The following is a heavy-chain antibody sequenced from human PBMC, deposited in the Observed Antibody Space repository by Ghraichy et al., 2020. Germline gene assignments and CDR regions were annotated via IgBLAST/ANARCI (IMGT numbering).Heavy chain of an antibody. CDR3: ASEEPASATGY. CDR1: GFTFTPYT. D-gene: IGHD1-14*01. V-gene: IGHV3-21*04. CDR2: ISTSSGSK. Sequence: GGSLRLSCAASGFTFTPYTMNWVRQAPGKGLEWVSSISTSSGSKYYADSVKGRFTISRDNAQNSLYLQMNSLTAEDTAVYYCASEEPASATGYWGQGTLVTVSS. J-gene: IGHJ4*02.